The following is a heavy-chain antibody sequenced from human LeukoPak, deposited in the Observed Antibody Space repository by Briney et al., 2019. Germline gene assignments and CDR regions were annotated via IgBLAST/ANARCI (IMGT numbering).Heavy chain of an antibody. CDR1: GGSISSYY. D-gene: IGHD3-3*01. CDR2: IYYSGRT. V-gene: IGHV4-59*08. Sequence: SETLSLTCTVSGGSISSYYWSWIRQPPGKGLEWIGYIYYSGRTNYNPSLKSRVTISVDTSKNQFSLKLSSVTAADTAVYYCARGYDFWSGSFDPWGQGTLVTVSS. J-gene: IGHJ5*02. CDR3: ARGYDFWSGSFDP.